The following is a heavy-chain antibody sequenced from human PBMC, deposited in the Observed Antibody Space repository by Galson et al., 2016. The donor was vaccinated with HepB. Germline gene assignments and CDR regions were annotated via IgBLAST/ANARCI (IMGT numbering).Heavy chain of an antibody. J-gene: IGHJ4*02. V-gene: IGHV3-30-3*01. CDR1: GFTFSRYV. CDR3: ASAILGHCSGGSCYTGDH. CDR2: LSYDGSNE. D-gene: IGHD2-15*01. Sequence: SLRLSCAVSGFTFSRYVMYWVRQAPGKGLEWVAVLSYDGSNEYYDDSVKGRFTISRDNSKNTLYLQMNSLRGEDTAVYYCASAILGHCSGGSCYTGDHWGQGTLVTVSS.